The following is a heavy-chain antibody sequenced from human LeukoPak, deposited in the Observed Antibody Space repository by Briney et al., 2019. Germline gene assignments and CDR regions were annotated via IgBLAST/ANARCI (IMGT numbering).Heavy chain of an antibody. J-gene: IGHJ5*02. D-gene: IGHD5-24*01. CDR1: GGSISSSSYY. CDR2: IYSSGST. CDR3: ARIIFLRGYNDMPFDP. Sequence: SETLSLTCTVFGGSISSSSYYWGWIRQPPGKGLEWIGSIYSSGSTYYNPSLKSRVTVSADTSNNQVSLKLNSVTAADTAVYYGARIIFLRGYNDMPFDPWGPGILAIVSS. V-gene: IGHV4-39*07.